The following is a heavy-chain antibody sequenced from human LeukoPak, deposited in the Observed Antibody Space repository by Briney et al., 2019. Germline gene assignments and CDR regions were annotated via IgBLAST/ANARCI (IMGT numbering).Heavy chain of an antibody. CDR2: LYYNGRT. Sequence: SETLSLTCTVSGGSISSYYWSWIRQPPGKGLEWIGNLYYNGRTYHNPSLKNRVTISVDTSKNQFSLKLSSVTAADTAVYYCARRGPAGYYDSSGYLDWGQGTLVTVSS. CDR3: ARRGPAGYYDSSGYLD. J-gene: IGHJ4*02. D-gene: IGHD3-22*01. CDR1: GGSISSYY. V-gene: IGHV4-59*08.